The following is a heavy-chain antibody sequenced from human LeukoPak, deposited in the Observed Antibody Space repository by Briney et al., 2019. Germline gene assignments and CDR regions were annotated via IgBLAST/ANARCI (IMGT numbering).Heavy chain of an antibody. CDR2: IYTSGST. V-gene: IGHV4-4*07. D-gene: IGHD1-26*01. Sequence: PSETLSLTCTVSGGSFSIYYWSWIRQPAGKGLEYIGRIYTSGSTNYNPSLKGRVTMSVDTSNNQFSLKLRSVTAADTAVYYCATSGSYYSRRDYYYYMDVWGKGTTVTISS. CDR1: GGSFSIYY. J-gene: IGHJ6*03. CDR3: ATSGSYYSRRDYYYYMDV.